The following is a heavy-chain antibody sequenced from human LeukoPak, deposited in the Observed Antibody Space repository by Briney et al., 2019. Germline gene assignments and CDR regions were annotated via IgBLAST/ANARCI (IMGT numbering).Heavy chain of an antibody. J-gene: IGHJ6*04. V-gene: IGHV4-59*01. Sequence: PSETLSLTCTVSGGSISSYYWSWIRQPPGKGLEWIGYIYYSGSTNYNPSLKSRVTISVDTSKNQFSLKLSSVTAADTAVYYCAREGNCSGGSCYLVDVWGKGTTVTVSS. CDR3: AREGNCSGGSCYLVDV. D-gene: IGHD2-15*01. CDR2: IYYSGST. CDR1: GGSISSYY.